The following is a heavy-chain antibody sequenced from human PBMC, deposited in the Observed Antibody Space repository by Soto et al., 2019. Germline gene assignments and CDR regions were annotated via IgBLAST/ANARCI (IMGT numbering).Heavy chain of an antibody. Sequence: PGGSLRLSCAASGFTFSDYAMNWVRQAPGKGLEWVSGINGSGGRTYYADSVKGRFTVSRDNSKNTLYLQVNSLRAEDTAVYYCAKDKASGTTVPYFFDYWGQGTLVTVSS. J-gene: IGHJ4*02. V-gene: IGHV3-23*01. CDR1: GFTFSDYA. CDR2: INGSGGRT. D-gene: IGHD1-7*01. CDR3: AKDKASGTTVPYFFDY.